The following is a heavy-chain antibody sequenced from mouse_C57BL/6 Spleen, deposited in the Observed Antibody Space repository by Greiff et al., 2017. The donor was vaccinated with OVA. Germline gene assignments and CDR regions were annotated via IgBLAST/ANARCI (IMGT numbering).Heavy chain of an antibody. CDR2: INPNNGGT. Sequence: VQLQQSGPELVKPGASVKIPCKASGYTFTDYNMDWVKQSHGKSLEWIGDINPNNGGTIYNQKFKGKATLTVDKSSSTAYMELRSLTSEDTAVYYCAREEDYYGSPWFAYWGQGTLVTVSA. CDR1: GYTFTDYN. J-gene: IGHJ3*01. CDR3: AREEDYYGSPWFAY. V-gene: IGHV1-18*01. D-gene: IGHD1-1*01.